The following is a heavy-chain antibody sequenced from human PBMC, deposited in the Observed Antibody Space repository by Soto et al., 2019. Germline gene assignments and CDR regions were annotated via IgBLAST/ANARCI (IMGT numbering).Heavy chain of an antibody. J-gene: IGHJ4*02. D-gene: IGHD2-2*01. V-gene: IGHV3-21*01. CDR2: ISSSSSYI. CDR1: GFTFSSYS. CDR3: ARVSGYCSSTSCYDIDY. Sequence: GGSLRLSCAASGFTFSSYSMNWVRQAPGKGLEWVSSISSSSSYIYYADSVKGRFTISRDNAKNSLYLQMNSLRAEDTAVYYCARVSGYCSSTSCYDIDYWGQGTLVTVSS.